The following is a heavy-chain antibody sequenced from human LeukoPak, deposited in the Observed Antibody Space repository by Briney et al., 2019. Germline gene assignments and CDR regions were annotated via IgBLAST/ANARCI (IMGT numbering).Heavy chain of an antibody. CDR1: GFTFISYA. J-gene: IGHJ6*03. V-gene: IGHV3-30*04. CDR3: AKSYSYYHMDD. Sequence: GGSLRLSCAASGFTFISYAIHWVRQAPGKGLEWVAVISFHGTDSFYADSVKGRFTISRDNTKNTLYLQMNSLRGDDTAVYYCAKSYSYYHMDDWGKGTSVTVSS. CDR2: ISFHGTDS.